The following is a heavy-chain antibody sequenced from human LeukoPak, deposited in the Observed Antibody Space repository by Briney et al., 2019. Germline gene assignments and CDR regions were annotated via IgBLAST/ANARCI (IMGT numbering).Heavy chain of an antibody. CDR3: AREGPLWPLGSSSVADV. CDR1: GGSFSGYY. CDR2: IYTSGST. J-gene: IGHJ6*02. V-gene: IGHV4-4*07. D-gene: IGHD5-12*01. Sequence: SETLSLTCAVYGGSFSGYYWSWIRQPAGKGLEWIGRIYTSGSTNYNPSLKSRVTMSVDTSKNQFSLKLSSVTAADTAVYYCAREGPLWPLGSSSVADVWGQGTTVTVSS.